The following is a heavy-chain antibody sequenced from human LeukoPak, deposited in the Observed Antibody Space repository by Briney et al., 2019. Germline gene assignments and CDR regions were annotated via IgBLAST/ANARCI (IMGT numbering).Heavy chain of an antibody. V-gene: IGHV3-23*01. D-gene: IGHD3-16*02. CDR2: ISGSGGST. Sequence: QPGGSLRLSCAASGFTFSSYAMSWVRQAPGKGLEWVSAISGSGGSTYYADSVKGRFTISRDNSKNTLYLQMNSLRAEDTAVYYCAQGYYDYVWGSYRYPPDYWGQGTLVTVSS. CDR3: AQGYYDYVWGSYRYPPDY. CDR1: GFTFSSYA. J-gene: IGHJ4*02.